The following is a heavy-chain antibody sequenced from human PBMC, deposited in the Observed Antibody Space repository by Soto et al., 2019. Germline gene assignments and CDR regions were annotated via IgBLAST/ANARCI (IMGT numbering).Heavy chain of an antibody. Sequence: SVKVSCKASAYTFTGYYMHWVRQAPGQGLEWMGWINPNSGGTNYAQKFQGRVTMTRDTSISTAYMELSRLRSDDTAVYYFARSSPPGAKINMIVVVSRFDYWGQGTLVTVSS. J-gene: IGHJ4*02. CDR1: AYTFTGYY. CDR3: ARSSPPGAKINMIVVVSRFDY. CDR2: INPNSGGT. V-gene: IGHV1-2*02. D-gene: IGHD3-22*01.